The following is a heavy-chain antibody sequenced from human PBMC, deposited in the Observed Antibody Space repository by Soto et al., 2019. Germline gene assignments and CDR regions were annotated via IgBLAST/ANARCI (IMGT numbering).Heavy chain of an antibody. CDR1: GGTFRTAA. V-gene: IGHV1-69*12. D-gene: IGHD3-3*02. Sequence: QVHLEQSGAEVKKPGSSVKVSCKASGGTFRTAAISWVRQAPGQGLEWLGGIMPVFRTPDYAQKFQGRVTIPAAESSSTAYMDLSGLRSDDTAVYYCARDTDPPQLAGNYYSLLDVWGQWTTITVSS. CDR3: ARDTDPPQLAGNYYSLLDV. J-gene: IGHJ6*02. CDR2: IMPVFRTP.